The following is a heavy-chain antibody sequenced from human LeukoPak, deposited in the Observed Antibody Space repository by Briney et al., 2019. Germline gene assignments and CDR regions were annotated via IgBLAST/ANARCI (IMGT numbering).Heavy chain of an antibody. CDR3: ARDGLPVALDK. Sequence: PGGSLRLSCAASGFTFDDYGMSWVRQAPGKGLEWVSGINWNGGSTGYADSVKGRFTISRDKVKNSLYLQMNSLRGDDTAVYYCARDGLPVALDKWGQGTLVTVSS. CDR1: GFTFDDYG. D-gene: IGHD2-2*01. V-gene: IGHV3-20*04. CDR2: INWNGGST. J-gene: IGHJ4*02.